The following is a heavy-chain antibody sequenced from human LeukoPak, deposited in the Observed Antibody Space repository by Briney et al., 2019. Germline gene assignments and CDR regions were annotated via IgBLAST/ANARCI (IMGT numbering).Heavy chain of an antibody. CDR1: GGSISSYY. J-gene: IGHJ6*02. D-gene: IGHD6-13*01. V-gene: IGHV4-59*01. CDR3: ARGSSSWPNSYYYGMDV. CDR2: IYYSGST. Sequence: KPSETLSLTCNVSGGSISSYYWSWIRQPPGKGLEWIGDIYYSGSTNYNPSLKSRVTISVDTSNNQFSLKVRSMTAADAAVYYCARGSSSWPNSYYYGMDVWGQGTTVTVSS.